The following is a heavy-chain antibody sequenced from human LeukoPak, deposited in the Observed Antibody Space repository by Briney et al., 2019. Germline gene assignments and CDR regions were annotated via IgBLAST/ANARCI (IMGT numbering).Heavy chain of an antibody. V-gene: IGHV4-59*01. CDR3: TRGRRIAARLGVRYYYYYMDV. CDR1: GGSISDYY. J-gene: IGHJ6*03. CDR2: FYNSGSS. Sequence: SETLSLTCTVSGGSISDYYRGWIRQPPGKGLEWIGYFYNSGSSTYNPSLKSRVTISVDTSKEQFSLKVNSVTAADTAVYYCTRGRRIAARLGVRYYYYYMDVWGKGTTVTVSS. D-gene: IGHD6-6*01.